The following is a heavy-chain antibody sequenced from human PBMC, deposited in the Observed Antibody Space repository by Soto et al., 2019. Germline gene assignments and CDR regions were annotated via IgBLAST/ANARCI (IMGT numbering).Heavy chain of an antibody. CDR3: AKARCTTSNCYVPDY. Sequence: EVQLLESGGGLVQPGGSLRLSCEAPGFSFTTYPMSWVRRAPGKGLEWVSAISGSGGSPSYADSVQGRFTISRDNPKKTLYLQMNSLRAEDTAVYYCAKARCTTSNCYVPDYWGQGTLVTVSS. D-gene: IGHD2-8*01. V-gene: IGHV3-23*01. CDR1: GFSFTTYP. CDR2: ISGSGGSP. J-gene: IGHJ4*02.